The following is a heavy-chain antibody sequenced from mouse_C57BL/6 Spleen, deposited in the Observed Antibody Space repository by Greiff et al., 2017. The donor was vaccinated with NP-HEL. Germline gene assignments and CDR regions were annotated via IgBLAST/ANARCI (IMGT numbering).Heavy chain of an antibody. V-gene: IGHV3-6*01. CDR1: GYSITSGYY. J-gene: IGHJ2*01. CDR3: ARDWAPYDYDGGPVDY. CDR2: ISYDGSN. D-gene: IGHD2-4*01. Sequence: EVQLQQSGPGLVKPSQSLSLTCSVTGYSITSGYYWNWIRQFPGNKLEWMGYISYDGSNNYNPSLKNRISITRDTSKNQFFLKLNSVTTEDTATYYCARDWAPYDYDGGPVDYWGQGTTLTVSS.